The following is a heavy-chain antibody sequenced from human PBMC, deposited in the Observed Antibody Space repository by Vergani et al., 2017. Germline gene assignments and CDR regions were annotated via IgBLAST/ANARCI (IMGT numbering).Heavy chain of an antibody. Sequence: QLQLQESGPGLVKPSETLSLTCAVYGGSFSGYYWSWIRQPAGKGLEWIGRIYTSGSTKYNPSLKSRVTMSVDTSKSQFSLKLNSVTAADTAMYYCARERSGSYLDAFDIWGQGTMVTVSS. CDR2: IYTSGST. V-gene: IGHV4-4*07. J-gene: IGHJ3*02. CDR3: ARERSGSYLDAFDI. D-gene: IGHD1-26*01. CDR1: GGSFSGYY.